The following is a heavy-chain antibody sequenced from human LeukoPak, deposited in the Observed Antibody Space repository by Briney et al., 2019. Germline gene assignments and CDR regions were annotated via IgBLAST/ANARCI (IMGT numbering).Heavy chain of an antibody. Sequence: PSETLSLTCAVYGGSFSGYYWSWIRQPPGKGLEWIGEINHSGSTNYNPSLKSRVTISVDTSKNQFSLKLSSVTAADTAVYYCARVRVQWLQSVDIWGQGTMVTVSS. V-gene: IGHV4-34*01. CDR3: ARVRVQWLQSVDI. CDR2: INHSGST. CDR1: GGSFSGYY. J-gene: IGHJ3*02. D-gene: IGHD5-24*01.